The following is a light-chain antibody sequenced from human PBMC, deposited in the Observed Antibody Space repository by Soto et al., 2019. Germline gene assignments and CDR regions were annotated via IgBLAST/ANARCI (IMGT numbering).Light chain of an antibody. CDR3: QQYKTYPLT. J-gene: IGKJ4*01. CDR1: QDISNY. Sequence: DIQMTQSPSSLSASVGDRVTITCRASQDISNYLAWVQQKPGKAPKSLIYAASILQSGVPSKFSGSGSGTDFTLTISSLQPEDFTTYYCQQYKTYPLTFGGGTKVEIK. V-gene: IGKV1-16*02. CDR2: AAS.